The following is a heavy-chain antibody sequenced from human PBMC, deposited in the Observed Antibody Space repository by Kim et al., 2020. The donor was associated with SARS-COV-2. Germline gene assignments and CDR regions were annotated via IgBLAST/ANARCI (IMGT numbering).Heavy chain of an antibody. J-gene: IGHJ3*02. CDR1: GFTFSDYY. Sequence: GGSLRLSCAASGFTFSDYYMSWIRQAPGKGLEWVSYISSSSSYTNYADSVKGRFTISRDNAKNSLYLQMNSLRAEDTAVYYCARDEGVEGAFDIWGQGTMVTVSS. D-gene: IGHD2-15*01. CDR3: ARDEGVEGAFDI. V-gene: IGHV3-11*05. CDR2: ISSSSSYT.